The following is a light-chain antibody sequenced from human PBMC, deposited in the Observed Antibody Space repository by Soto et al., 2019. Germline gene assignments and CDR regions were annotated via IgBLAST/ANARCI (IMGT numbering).Light chain of an antibody. V-gene: IGLV3-21*04. CDR2: YDR. CDR1: NIGRKS. Sequence: SYELTQPPSVSVAPGKTARITCGGNNIGRKSVHWHQQKPGQAPVLVIYYDRDRPSGIPERVSGSNSGNTATLTISRVEAGDEADYYCQVWDRSSDHVVFGGATKVTVL. J-gene: IGLJ2*01. CDR3: QVWDRSSDHVV.